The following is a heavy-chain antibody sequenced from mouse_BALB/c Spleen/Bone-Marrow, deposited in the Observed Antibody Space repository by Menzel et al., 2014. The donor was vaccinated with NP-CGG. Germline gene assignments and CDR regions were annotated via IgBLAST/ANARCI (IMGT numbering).Heavy chain of an antibody. CDR1: GYTFTDYA. D-gene: IGHD2-14*01. J-gene: IGHJ4*01. CDR2: NSTYYGDA. Sequence: VQLQQSGAELVRPGVSVKISCKGSGYTFTDYAMHWVKQSHAKSLEWIGVNSTYYGDASYNQKFKGKATMTVDKSSSTAYMELARLTSEDSAIYYCARSGKVRNAMDYWGQGTSVTVSS. CDR3: ARSGKVRNAMDY. V-gene: IGHV1S137*01.